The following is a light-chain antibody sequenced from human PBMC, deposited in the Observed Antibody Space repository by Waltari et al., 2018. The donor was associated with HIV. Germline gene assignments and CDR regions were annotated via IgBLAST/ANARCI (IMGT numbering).Light chain of an antibody. CDR2: WAS. CDR1: QSVLYSSNNKNY. J-gene: IGKJ2*01. Sequence: DIVMTQSPDSLAVSLGERATINCKSSQSVLYSSNNKNYLAWYQQKPGQAPKLLIYWASTRESGVPDRFSGSGSGTDFTLTSSSLQAEDVAVYYCQQYYSTPPYTFGQGTKLEIK. CDR3: QQYYSTPPYT. V-gene: IGKV4-1*01.